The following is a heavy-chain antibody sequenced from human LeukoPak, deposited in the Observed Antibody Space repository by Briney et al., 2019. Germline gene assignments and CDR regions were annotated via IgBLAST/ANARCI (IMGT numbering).Heavy chain of an antibody. Sequence: SVKVSCKASGGTFSSYAISWVRQAPGQGLEWMGGIIPIFGTANYAQKFQGRVTITTDESTSTAYMELSGPRSEDTAVYYCARGAVGYYDSSGYYTPGYWGQGTLVTVSS. V-gene: IGHV1-69*05. J-gene: IGHJ4*02. CDR1: GGTFSSYA. CDR2: IIPIFGTA. D-gene: IGHD3-22*01. CDR3: ARGAVGYYDSSGYYTPGY.